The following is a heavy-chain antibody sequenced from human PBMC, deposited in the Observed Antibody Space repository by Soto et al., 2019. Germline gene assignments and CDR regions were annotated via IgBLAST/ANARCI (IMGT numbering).Heavy chain of an antibody. CDR1: GYTFTGYY. D-gene: IGHD3-9*01. J-gene: IGHJ1*01. CDR3: ARGEYYDILTGYYNVYFQH. CDR2: IKPNSGGT. Sequence: ASVKVSCKASGYTFTGYYMHWVRQAPGQGLDWMGWIKPNSGGTNYAQKFQGWVTMTRDTSISTAYMELSRLRSDDTAVYYCARGEYYDILTGYYNVYFQHWGQGTLVTVSS. V-gene: IGHV1-2*04.